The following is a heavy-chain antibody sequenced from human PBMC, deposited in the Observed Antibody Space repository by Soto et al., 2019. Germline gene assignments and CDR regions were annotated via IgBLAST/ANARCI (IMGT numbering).Heavy chain of an antibody. J-gene: IGHJ4*02. CDR1: GFTFSNFA. Sequence: QVQLVDSGGGVVQPGRSLRLSCAASGFTFSNFAMHWVRQAPGKGLNWVSAISYNGRDKYYAESVKGRFTISRDNSKNTLYLQMNSLRPEDTAIYYCARDQGFYHDTLGSYLHWGPGTLVTLSS. CDR2: ISYNGRDK. CDR3: ARDQGFYHDTLGSYLH. D-gene: IGHD3-22*01. V-gene: IGHV3-30-3*01.